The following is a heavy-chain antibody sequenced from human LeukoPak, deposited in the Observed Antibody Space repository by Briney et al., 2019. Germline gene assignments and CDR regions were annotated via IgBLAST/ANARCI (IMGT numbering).Heavy chain of an antibody. J-gene: IGHJ3*02. Sequence: GGSLRLSCAASGFTFSRYSMNWVGQAPGKGLEGVSYISRSGSTIYYADSVKGRFTFSRDNAKNSLSLQMNSLRDEDTAVYYCAAETSAWSAFDIWGQGTMVTVSA. CDR2: ISRSGSTI. CDR1: GFTFSRYS. V-gene: IGHV3-48*02. CDR3: AAETSAWSAFDI. D-gene: IGHD6-19*01.